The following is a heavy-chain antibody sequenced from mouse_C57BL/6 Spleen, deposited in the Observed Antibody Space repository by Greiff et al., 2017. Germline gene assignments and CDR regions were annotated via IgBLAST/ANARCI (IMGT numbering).Heavy chain of an antibody. V-gene: IGHV14-2*01. CDR2: IDPEDGET. D-gene: IGHD1-1*01. Sequence: EVQLQESGAELVKPGASVKLSCTASGFNIKDYYMHWVKQRTEQGLEWIGRIDPEDGETKYAPKFQGKATITADTSSNTAYLQLSSLTSEDTAVYYCAKGGMGITTDYYAMDYWGQGTSVTVSS. CDR3: AKGGMGITTDYYAMDY. CDR1: GFNIKDYY. J-gene: IGHJ4*01.